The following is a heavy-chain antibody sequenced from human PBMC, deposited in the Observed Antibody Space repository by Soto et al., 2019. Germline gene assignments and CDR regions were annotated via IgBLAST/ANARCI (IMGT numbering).Heavy chain of an antibody. V-gene: IGHV4-59*01. Sequence: SETLSLTCTVSGGSISSYYWSWIRQPPGKGLEWIGYIYYSGSTNYNPSLKSRVTISVDTSKNQFSLKLSSVTAADTAVYYCARGSDSSGYSNDAFDIWGQGTMVT. J-gene: IGHJ3*02. CDR2: IYYSGST. D-gene: IGHD3-22*01. CDR3: ARGSDSSGYSNDAFDI. CDR1: GGSISSYY.